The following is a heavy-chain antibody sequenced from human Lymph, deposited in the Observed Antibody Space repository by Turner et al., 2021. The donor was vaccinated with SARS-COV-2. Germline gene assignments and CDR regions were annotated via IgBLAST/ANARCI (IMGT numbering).Heavy chain of an antibody. D-gene: IGHD2-21*02. V-gene: IGHV4-59*01. CDR2: IYYRGST. CDR3: ARETVNNWVDP. Sequence: QVQLQESGPRPVKPLETLSLTCTVSGGSMNSNYWSWIRQPPGRRLEWIGYIYYRGSTNYSPSLKSRVTISVNTSKNQFSLKLTSVTAADTAIYYCARETVNNWVDPWGQGILVTVSS. CDR1: GGSMNSNY. J-gene: IGHJ5*02.